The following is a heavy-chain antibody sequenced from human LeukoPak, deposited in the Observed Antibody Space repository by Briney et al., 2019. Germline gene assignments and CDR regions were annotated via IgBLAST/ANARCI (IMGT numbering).Heavy chain of an antibody. CDR3: ARDIVVVVATDYYFDY. V-gene: IGHV3-48*01. Sequence: GGSLRLSCAASGFTFSTYGMNWVRQAPGKGLKWVSFISSTSSTIYYADSVKGRFTISRDNAKNSLYLQMNSLRAEDTAVYYCARDIVVVVATDYYFDYWGQGTLVTVSS. CDR2: ISSTSSTI. J-gene: IGHJ4*02. D-gene: IGHD2-15*01. CDR1: GFTFSTYG.